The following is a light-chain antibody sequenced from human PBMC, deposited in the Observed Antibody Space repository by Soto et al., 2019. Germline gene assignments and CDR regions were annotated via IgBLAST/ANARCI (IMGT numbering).Light chain of an antibody. V-gene: IGKV1-5*01. CDR1: QSISSW. CDR2: AAS. Sequence: DIQMTQSPSTLSASVGDRVTITCRASQSISSWLAWYQQKPGKAPKLLIYAASTLQNGVPSRFSGSGSGTEFTLTISSLQPDDFATYYCQQYNTYSTFGQGTRLEIK. J-gene: IGKJ5*01. CDR3: QQYNTYST.